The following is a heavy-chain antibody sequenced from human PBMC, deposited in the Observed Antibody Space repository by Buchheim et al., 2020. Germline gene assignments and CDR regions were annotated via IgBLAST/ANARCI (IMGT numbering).Heavy chain of an antibody. D-gene: IGHD1-26*01. Sequence: QVQLQESGPGLVKPSGTLSLTCAVSGGSITSNNWWSWVRQPPGKGLEWIGEIYHSGSTNYNPSLKSRVTVSIHKSKSQFSLRLSSVTAADTAVYYCARTTRVVGLPNFDYWGQGTL. J-gene: IGHJ4*02. CDR2: IYHSGST. CDR1: GGSITSNNW. CDR3: ARTTRVVGLPNFDY. V-gene: IGHV4-4*02.